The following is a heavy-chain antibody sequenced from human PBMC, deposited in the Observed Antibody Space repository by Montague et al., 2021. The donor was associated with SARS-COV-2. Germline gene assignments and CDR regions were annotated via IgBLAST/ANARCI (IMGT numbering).Heavy chain of an antibody. Sequence: SETLSLTCTVSGGSISSSSYYWGWIRQPPGKGLEWIGSIYYSGSTYYXSSLESRVTISVDTSKNQFSLKLSSVTAADTAVYYCARQGDQLLLEYWFDPWGQGTLVTVSS. D-gene: IGHD2-2*01. J-gene: IGHJ5*02. CDR2: IYYSGST. V-gene: IGHV4-39*01. CDR1: GGSISSSSYY. CDR3: ARQGDQLLLEYWFDP.